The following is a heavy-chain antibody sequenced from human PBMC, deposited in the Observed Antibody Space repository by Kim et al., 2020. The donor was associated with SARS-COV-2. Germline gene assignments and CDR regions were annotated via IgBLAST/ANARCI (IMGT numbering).Heavy chain of an antibody. J-gene: IGHJ4*02. CDR3: ARGRKNNFDWSLYYFDY. Sequence: VKGRFTISRENAKNSLYLQMNSLRAGDTAVYYCARGRKNNFDWSLYYFDYWGQGTLVTVSS. V-gene: IGHV3-13*01. D-gene: IGHD3-9*01.